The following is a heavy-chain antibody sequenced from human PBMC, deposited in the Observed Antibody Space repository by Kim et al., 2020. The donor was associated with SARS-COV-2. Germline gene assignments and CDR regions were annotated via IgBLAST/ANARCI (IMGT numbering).Heavy chain of an antibody. CDR3: AWATKLRYFDWARAFDI. V-gene: IGHV4-34*01. Sequence: LTRRVTISVDTSKNQFSLKLSSVTAADTAVYYCAWATKLRYFDWARAFDIWGQGTMVTVSS. D-gene: IGHD3-9*01. J-gene: IGHJ3*02.